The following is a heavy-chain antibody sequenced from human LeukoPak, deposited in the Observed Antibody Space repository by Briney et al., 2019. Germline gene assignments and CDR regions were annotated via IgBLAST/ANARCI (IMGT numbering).Heavy chain of an antibody. Sequence: GGSLRLSCAASGFTFSSYSMNWVRQAPGKGLVWVSRINPDGSSTNYADSVKGRFTISRDNAKNTLYLQMNSLRAEDTAVYYCATDRSSIAARPHWGQGTLVTVSS. CDR1: GFTFSSYS. CDR3: ATDRSSIAARPH. V-gene: IGHV3-74*01. J-gene: IGHJ4*02. CDR2: INPDGSST. D-gene: IGHD6-6*01.